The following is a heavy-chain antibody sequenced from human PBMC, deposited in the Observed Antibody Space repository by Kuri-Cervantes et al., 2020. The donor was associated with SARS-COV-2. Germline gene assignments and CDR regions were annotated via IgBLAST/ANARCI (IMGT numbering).Heavy chain of an antibody. CDR3: STEAQAYYYYYGMDV. Sequence: GGSLRLSCTASGFTFSDYAMSWVRQAPGKGLEWVGFIRSKAYGGTTEYAASVKGRFTISRDDSKSIAYLQMNSLRAEDTAVYYCSTEAQAYYYYYGMDVWGQGTTVTVSS. CDR2: IRSKAYGGTT. V-gene: IGHV3-49*04. CDR1: GFTFSDYA. J-gene: IGHJ6*02.